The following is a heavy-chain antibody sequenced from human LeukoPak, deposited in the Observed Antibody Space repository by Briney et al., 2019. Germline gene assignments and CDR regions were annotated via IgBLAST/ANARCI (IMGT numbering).Heavy chain of an antibody. CDR3: ARANSVRDEAWWFNP. Sequence: ASVKVSCKAFGYTFTSNYMHWVRQAPGQGPEWRGVSSPSGGSTTYAQKFQGRGTLTRDMSTRTDYLELRSLRSADTAVYSCARANSVRDEAWWFNPWGQGTLVTVSS. CDR2: SSPSGGST. J-gene: IGHJ5*02. V-gene: IGHV1-46*01. D-gene: IGHD5-24*01. CDR1: GYTFTSNY.